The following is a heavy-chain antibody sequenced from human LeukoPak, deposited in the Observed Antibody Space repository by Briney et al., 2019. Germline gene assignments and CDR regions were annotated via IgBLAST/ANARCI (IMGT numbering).Heavy chain of an antibody. D-gene: IGHD4-17*01. CDR1: GFTFSDYY. Sequence: GSLRLSCAASGFTFSDYYMSWIRQAPGKGLEWVSYISSSGSTIYYADSVKGRFTISRDNSKNTLYLQMNSLRAEDTAVYYCAKSSESYGDFGYWGQGTLVTVSS. CDR2: ISSSGSTI. J-gene: IGHJ4*02. CDR3: AKSSESYGDFGY. V-gene: IGHV3-11*04.